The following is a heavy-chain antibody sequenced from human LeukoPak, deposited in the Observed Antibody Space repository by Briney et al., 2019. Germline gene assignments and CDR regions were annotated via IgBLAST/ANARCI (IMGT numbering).Heavy chain of an antibody. J-gene: IGHJ5*02. V-gene: IGHV3-23*01. Sequence: GGSLRLSCAASGFTFSSYAMSWVRQAPEKGLEWVSAISGSGGSTYYADSVKGRFTISRDNSKNTLYLQINSLRAEDTAVYYCAKDVHCSGSYPRNWFDPWGQGTLVTVSS. D-gene: IGHD3-10*02. CDR1: GFTFSSYA. CDR3: AKDVHCSGSYPRNWFDP. CDR2: ISGSGGST.